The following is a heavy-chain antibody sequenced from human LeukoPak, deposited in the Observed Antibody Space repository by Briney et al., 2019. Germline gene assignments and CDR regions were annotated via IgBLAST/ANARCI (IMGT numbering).Heavy chain of an antibody. V-gene: IGHV1-2*02. D-gene: IGHD2-8*01. CDR1: GYTFTDYH. CDR2: TNPNSGDT. J-gene: IGHJ4*02. CDR3: ATLMAHLDY. Sequence: ASVKVSCKAFGYTFTDYHMHWVRQAPGQGLEWMGWTNPNSGDTNYAQKFQGRVTMTRDTTISTAYMELSRLRSDDTAVFYCATLMAHLDYWGQGTLVTVSS.